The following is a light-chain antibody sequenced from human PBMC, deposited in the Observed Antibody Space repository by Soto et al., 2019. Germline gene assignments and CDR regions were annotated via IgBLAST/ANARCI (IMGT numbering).Light chain of an antibody. Sequence: MTQSPDTLSVSPGERATLSCRASQSVSSYLAWYQQKPGKAPKLLIYAASTLQSGVPSRFSGSGSGTDFTLTISCLQSEDFATYYCQQYYSYPPTFGGGTKVDI. J-gene: IGKJ4*01. CDR1: QSVSSY. CDR2: AAS. CDR3: QQYYSYPPT. V-gene: IGKV1-8*01.